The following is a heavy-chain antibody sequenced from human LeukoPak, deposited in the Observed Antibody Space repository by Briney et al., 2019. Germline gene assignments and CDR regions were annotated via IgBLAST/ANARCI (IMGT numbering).Heavy chain of an antibody. CDR2: ICGSSSNK. V-gene: IGHV3-21*01. CDR3: ARPPSTSACSNSVDD. D-gene: IGHD6-19*01. CDR1: GFIFSNYS. J-gene: IGHJ4*02. Sequence: PGGSLRLSCAASGFIFSNYSMHWVRQAPGKGLEWVASICGSSSNKYYADSVQGRFTISRDNAKNSLYLQMGSLRADDTAVFYCARPPSTSACSNSVDDWGQGTLVTVSS.